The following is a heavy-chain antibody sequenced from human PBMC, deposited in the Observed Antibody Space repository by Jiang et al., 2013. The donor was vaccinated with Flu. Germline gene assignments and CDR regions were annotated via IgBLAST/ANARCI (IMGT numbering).Heavy chain of an antibody. CDR3: ARDSVSAGVYFDL. V-gene: IGHV1-2*02. CDR1: GYTFTDYY. D-gene: IGHD6-19*01. Sequence: SGAEVKKPGASVKVSCKASGYTFTDYYMHWVRQAPGEGLEWVGWTNLNSGETRYAQNFQGRITMTRDTSITTAYMEFNRLTSDDTAVYYCARDSVSAGVYFDLWGRGTLVTVSS. J-gene: IGHJ2*01. CDR2: TNLNSGET.